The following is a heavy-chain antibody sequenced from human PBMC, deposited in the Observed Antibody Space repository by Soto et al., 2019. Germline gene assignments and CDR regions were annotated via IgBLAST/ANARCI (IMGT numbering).Heavy chain of an antibody. J-gene: IGHJ4*02. Sequence: LRLSCAASGFTFNTYAMHWVRQAPGKGLEWVAIISYDGSNKYYADSVKGRFTISRDNSKNTLYLQMNNLRAEDTAVYFCAKVSPGSYSLDYWGQGTLVTV. D-gene: IGHD3-10*01. CDR2: ISYDGSNK. V-gene: IGHV3-30-3*01. CDR1: GFTFNTYA. CDR3: AKVSPGSYSLDY.